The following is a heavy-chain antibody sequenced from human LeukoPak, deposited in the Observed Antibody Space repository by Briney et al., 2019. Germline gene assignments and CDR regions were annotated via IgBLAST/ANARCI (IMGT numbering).Heavy chain of an antibody. J-gene: IGHJ4*02. CDR3: AREERRVRGVISY. CDR2: IYTSGST. CDR1: GGSISSYY. D-gene: IGHD3-10*01. Sequence: SSETLSLTCTVSGGSISSYYWSWIRQPAGKGLEWIGRIYTSGSTKYNPSLKSRVTISVDTSKNQFSLKLSSVTAADTAVYYCAREERRVRGVISYWGQGTLVTVSS. V-gene: IGHV4-4*07.